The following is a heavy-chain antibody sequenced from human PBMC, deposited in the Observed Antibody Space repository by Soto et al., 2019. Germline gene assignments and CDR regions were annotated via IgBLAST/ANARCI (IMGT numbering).Heavy chain of an antibody. CDR3: ASEDILGTRSFDY. Sequence: GGCLRLSCAPSAFCFGLYSMNWVRQAPGKGLEWASYISSNSVTVYDTVSGRCRFTISIDNAKNLLYLQMNSLRDEDTAVYYCASEDILGTRSFDYWGKGTQVTVSS. V-gene: IGHV3-48*02. J-gene: IGHJ4*02. CDR1: AFCFGLYS. D-gene: IGHD1-26*01. CDR2: ISSNSVTV.